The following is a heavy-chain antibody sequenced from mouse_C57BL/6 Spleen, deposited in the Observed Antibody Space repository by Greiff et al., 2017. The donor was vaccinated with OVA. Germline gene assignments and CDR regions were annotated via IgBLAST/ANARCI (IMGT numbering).Heavy chain of an antibody. CDR1: GYTFTDYE. Sequence: QVQLQQSGAELVRPGASVTLSCKASGYTFTDYEMHWVKQTPVHGLEWIGAIDPETGGTAYNQKFKGKAILTADKSSSTAYMELRSLTSEDSAVYYCTRGNYGSSSAWFAYWGQGTLVTVSA. J-gene: IGHJ3*01. CDR2: IDPETGGT. CDR3: TRGNYGSSSAWFAY. D-gene: IGHD1-1*01. V-gene: IGHV1-15*01.